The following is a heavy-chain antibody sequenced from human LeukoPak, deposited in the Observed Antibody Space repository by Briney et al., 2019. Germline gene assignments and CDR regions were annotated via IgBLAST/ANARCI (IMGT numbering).Heavy chain of an antibody. CDR2: IYSGGST. Sequence: PGGSLRLSCAASEFSVGSNYMTWVRQAPGKGLEWVSLIYSGGSTYYADSVKGRFTISRDNSKNTLYLQMNSQRAEDTAVYYCAKSRGGSYYVAFDYWGQGTLVTVSS. J-gene: IGHJ4*02. D-gene: IGHD1-26*01. CDR1: EFSVGSNY. V-gene: IGHV3-66*01. CDR3: AKSRGGSYYVAFDY.